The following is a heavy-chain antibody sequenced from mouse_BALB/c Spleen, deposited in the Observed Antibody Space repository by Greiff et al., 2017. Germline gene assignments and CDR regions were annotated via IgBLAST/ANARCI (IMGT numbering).Heavy chain of an antibody. CDR3: ARGPHYYGSSLGFDY. CDR2: IDPSDSYT. J-gene: IGHJ2*01. CDR1: GYTFTSYW. V-gene: IGHV1-69*02. D-gene: IGHD1-1*01. Sequence: VQLQQPGAELVKPGASVKLSCKASGYTFTSYWMHWVKQRPGQGLEWIGEIDPSDSYTNYNGKFKGKATLTADKSSSTAYMQLSSLTSVDSAVYFCARGPHYYGSSLGFDYWGQGTTLTVSS.